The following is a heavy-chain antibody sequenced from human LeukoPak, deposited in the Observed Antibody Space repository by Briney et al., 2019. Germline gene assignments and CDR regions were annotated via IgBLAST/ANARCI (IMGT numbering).Heavy chain of an antibody. J-gene: IGHJ3*02. CDR3: ARRTDAVGDAFDI. V-gene: IGHV1-69*04. Sequence: EASVKVSCKASGDNFNNYAVNWVRQAPGQGLQWMGRIIPALDRANYAHNFQGRLTITADKSTKTAYMELSSLQSEDTGLYFCARRTDAVGDAFDIWGQGTMLIVSS. D-gene: IGHD3/OR15-3a*01. CDR2: IIPALDRA. CDR1: GDNFNNYA.